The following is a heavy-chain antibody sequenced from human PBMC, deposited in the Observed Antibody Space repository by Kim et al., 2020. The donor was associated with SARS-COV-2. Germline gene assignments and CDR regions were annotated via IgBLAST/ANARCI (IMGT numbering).Heavy chain of an antibody. D-gene: IGHD7-27*01. V-gene: IGHV4-39*07. Sequence: SETLSLTCTVSGGSISSSSYYWGWIRQPPGKGLEWIGSIYYSGSTYYNPSLKSRVTISVDTSKNQFSLKLSSVTAADTAVYYCARGTRTGVFDYWGQGTLVTVSS. CDR3: ARGTRTGVFDY. J-gene: IGHJ4*02. CDR1: GGSISSSSYY. CDR2: IYYSGST.